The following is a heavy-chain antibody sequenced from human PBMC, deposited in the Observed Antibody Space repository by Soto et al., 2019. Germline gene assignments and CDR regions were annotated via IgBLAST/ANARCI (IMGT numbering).Heavy chain of an antibody. CDR3: AKGAVAGTPTSYYYYGMDV. J-gene: IGHJ6*02. Sequence: QVQLLQSGAEVKKPGSSVRVSCEASGGTFRTYAISWVRQAPGQGLEWMGEIIPIFGTINYAQKFQGRLTITADESTATVYMDLRSLRSDDTALYYCAKGAVAGTPTSYYYYGMDVWCQGTTVTVSS. CDR1: GGTFRTYA. D-gene: IGHD6-19*01. V-gene: IGHV1-69*12. CDR2: IIPIFGTI.